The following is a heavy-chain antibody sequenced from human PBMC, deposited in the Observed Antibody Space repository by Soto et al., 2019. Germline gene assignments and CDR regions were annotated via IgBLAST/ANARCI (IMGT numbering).Heavy chain of an antibody. D-gene: IGHD3-16*01. CDR2: INHSGST. V-gene: IGHV4-34*01. Sequence: GPGPRGASETLSLTCAVYGGSFSGYYWSWIRQPPGKGLEWIGEINHSGSTNYNPSLKSRVTISVDTSKNQFSLKLSSVTAADTAVYYCARHDYIWGSSGPKRKHPGRFDYWGQGTLVTVSS. J-gene: IGHJ4*02. CDR3: ARHDYIWGSSGPKRKHPGRFDY. CDR1: GGSFSGYY.